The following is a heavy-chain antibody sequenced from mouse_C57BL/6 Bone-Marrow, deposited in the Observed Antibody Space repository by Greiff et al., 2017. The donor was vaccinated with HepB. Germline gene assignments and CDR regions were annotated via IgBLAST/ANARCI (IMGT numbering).Heavy chain of an antibody. V-gene: IGHV5-6*02. D-gene: IGHD1-1*01. J-gene: IGHJ2*01. CDR3: ARRGYYGSYYAMDY. CDR2: ISSGGSYT. CDR1: GFTFSSYG. Sequence: EVMLVESGGDLVKPGGSLKLSCAASGFTFSSYGMSWVRQTPDKRLEWVATISSGGSYTYYPDSVKGRFTISRDNAKNTLYLQMSSLKSEDTAMYYCARRGYYGSYYAMDYWGQGTTLTVSS.